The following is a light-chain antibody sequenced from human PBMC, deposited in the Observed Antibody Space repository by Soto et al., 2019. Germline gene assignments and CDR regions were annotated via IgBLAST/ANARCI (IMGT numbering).Light chain of an antibody. Sequence: DIQMPQSPSSLCASVGARLTITCRASQIISSYLNWYQQKPGKAPKLLIYAASSLQSGVPSRFSGSGSGTDFTLTISSLQPADSATYYCQQSYRAPITFGQGTRLEIK. CDR1: QIISSY. V-gene: IGKV1-39*01. CDR2: AAS. J-gene: IGKJ5*01. CDR3: QQSYRAPIT.